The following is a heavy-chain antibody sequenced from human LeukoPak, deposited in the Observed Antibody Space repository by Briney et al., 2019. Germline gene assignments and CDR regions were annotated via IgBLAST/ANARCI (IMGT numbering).Heavy chain of an antibody. J-gene: IGHJ5*02. CDR3: ARWVGPHSSSSAAYNWFDP. CDR1: GYTFNSYD. V-gene: IGHV1-69*05. Sequence: GASVKVSCKASGYTFNSYDINWVRQATGQGLEWMGGIIPIFGTANYAQKFQGRVTITTDESTSTAYMELSSLRSEDTAVYYCARWVGPHSSSSAAYNWFDPWGQGTLVTVSS. D-gene: IGHD6-6*01. CDR2: IIPIFGTA.